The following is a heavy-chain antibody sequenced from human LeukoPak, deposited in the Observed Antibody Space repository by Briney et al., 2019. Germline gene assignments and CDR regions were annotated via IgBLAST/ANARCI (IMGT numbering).Heavy chain of an antibody. CDR3: AREVYYDFWSGYYPQNYYYGMDV. CDR1: GGTFISYA. CDR2: IIPIFGTA. V-gene: IGHV1-69*13. D-gene: IGHD3-3*01. Sequence: SVKVSCKASGGTFISYAISWVRQAPGQGLEWMGGIIPIFGTANYAQKFQGRVTITADESTSTAYMELSSLRSEDTAVYYCAREVYYDFWSGYYPQNYYYGMDVWGQGTTVTVSS. J-gene: IGHJ6*02.